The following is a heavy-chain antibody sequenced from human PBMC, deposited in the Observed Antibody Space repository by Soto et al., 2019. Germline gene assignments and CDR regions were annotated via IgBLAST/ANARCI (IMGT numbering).Heavy chain of an antibody. CDR3: ARAKATLYSSSWYWFDP. Sequence: SETLSPTCTDPGFSISSYYWSWIRQPPGKGLEWIWYIYYSGSTTYNPSLKSRVTISVDTSKNQFSLKLSSVTAADTAVYYCARAKATLYSSSWYWFDPWGQGTLVT. CDR1: GFSISSYY. J-gene: IGHJ5*02. CDR2: IYYSGST. V-gene: IGHV4-59*08. D-gene: IGHD6-13*01.